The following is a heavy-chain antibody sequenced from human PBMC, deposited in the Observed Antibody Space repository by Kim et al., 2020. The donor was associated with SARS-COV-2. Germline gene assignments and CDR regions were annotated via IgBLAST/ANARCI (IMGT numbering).Heavy chain of an antibody. V-gene: IGHV3-23*01. Sequence: GGSLRLSCAPSGFTFGSYGRGWVGQAPGKGLEWVSAISGSGGSTYYADSVKGRFTISRDNSKNTLYLQMNSLRAEDTAVYYCAKDLHGDYADAFDIWGQGTMVTVSS. CDR2: ISGSGGST. J-gene: IGHJ3*02. D-gene: IGHD4-17*01. CDR1: GFTFGSYG. CDR3: AKDLHGDYADAFDI.